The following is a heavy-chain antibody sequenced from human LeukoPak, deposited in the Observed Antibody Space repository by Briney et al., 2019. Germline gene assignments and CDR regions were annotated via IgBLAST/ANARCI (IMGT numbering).Heavy chain of an antibody. CDR1: GYTFTSYF. CDR3: ARYIYGYLHY. V-gene: IGHV1-46*01. Sequence: ASVKVSCKASGYTFTSYFMHWVRQAPGQGLEWMGVVNPSSGSTTYSQKFQGRVTMTRDTSTSTVYMELSSLRSEDTAVYYCARYIYGYLHYWGQGTLVTVSS. D-gene: IGHD5-18*01. J-gene: IGHJ4*02. CDR2: VNPSSGST.